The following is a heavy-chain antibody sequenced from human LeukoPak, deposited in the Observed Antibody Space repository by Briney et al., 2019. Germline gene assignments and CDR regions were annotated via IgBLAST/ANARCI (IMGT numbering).Heavy chain of an antibody. Sequence: PGGSLRLSCAAPGFTFRSHAMSWVRQAPGKGLEWVSGLIENGATTYYADSVKGRFSISRDNSMNTVYLQMNNLRAEDTAVYYCVKDYRVGSSPAFGDFWGQGTLVTVSS. J-gene: IGHJ4*02. CDR1: GFTFRSHA. CDR3: VKDYRVGSSPAFGDF. CDR2: LIENGATT. D-gene: IGHD1-26*01. V-gene: IGHV3-23*01.